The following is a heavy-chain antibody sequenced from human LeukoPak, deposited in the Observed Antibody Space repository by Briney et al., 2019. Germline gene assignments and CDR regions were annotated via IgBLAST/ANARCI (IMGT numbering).Heavy chain of an antibody. Sequence: GGSLRLSCATSGFPFSDFSMSRLRQAPGKGLEWISTTNSGGTSTYYAESVKGRFTISRDNSKNTLYLQMSSLRVEDTAVYYCAKQSYARSLGEGGPGTLVSVSS. J-gene: IGHJ4*02. D-gene: IGHD2-8*01. CDR1: GFPFSDFS. V-gene: IGHV3-23*01. CDR2: TNSGGTST. CDR3: AKQSYARSLGE.